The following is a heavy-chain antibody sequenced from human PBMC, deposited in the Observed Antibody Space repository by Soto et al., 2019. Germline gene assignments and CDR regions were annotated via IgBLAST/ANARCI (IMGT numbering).Heavy chain of an antibody. V-gene: IGHV3-21*01. CDR3: ARDGVDSSGWYRQLDY. CDR1: GFTFSSYS. Sequence: EVQLVESGGGLVKPGGSLRLSCAASGFTFSSYSMNWVRQAPGKGLEWVSSISGSSSYIYYADSVKGRFTISRDNAKNSLYLQMNSLRAEDTAVYYRARDGVDSSGWYRQLDYWGQGTLVTVSS. D-gene: IGHD6-19*01. CDR2: ISGSSSYI. J-gene: IGHJ4*02.